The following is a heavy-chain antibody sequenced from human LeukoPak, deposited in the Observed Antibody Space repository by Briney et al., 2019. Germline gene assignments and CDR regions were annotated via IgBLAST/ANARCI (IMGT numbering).Heavy chain of an antibody. CDR1: GFTVSRNY. V-gene: IGHV3-53*01. CDR2: LYSGGST. Sequence: GGSLRLSCAASGFTVSRNYMSWVRQAPGKGLEWVSVLYSGGSTNYADSVKGRFTISRDNSKNTLYLQMNSLRAEDTAVYYCARVRDYYDSRGYYFEYFDHWGQGTLATVSS. D-gene: IGHD3-22*01. CDR3: ARVRDYYDSRGYYFEYFDH. J-gene: IGHJ1*01.